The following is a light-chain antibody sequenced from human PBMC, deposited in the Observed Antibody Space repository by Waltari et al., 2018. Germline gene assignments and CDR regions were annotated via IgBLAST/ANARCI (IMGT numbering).Light chain of an antibody. Sequence: QSVLTQPPSASGTPGQRVTISCSGSSSNIGTNTENWYQQVPGAAPKLLLYGNKRRPSGVTDRFSGSESGTTASLAISVLQCEDEDDYDLATCDDYLRAVFAGGTKLTVL. CDR2: GNK. CDR3: ATCDDYLRAV. V-gene: IGLV1-44*01. J-gene: IGLJ3*02. CDR1: SSNIGTNT.